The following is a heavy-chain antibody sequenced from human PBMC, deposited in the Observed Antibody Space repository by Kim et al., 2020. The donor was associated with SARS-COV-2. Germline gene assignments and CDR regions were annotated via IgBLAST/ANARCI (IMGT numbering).Heavy chain of an antibody. CDR3: ARFSEASGWYPWDWFDP. Sequence: SETLSLTCTVSGGSISSSSYYWGWIRQPPGKGLEWIGSIYYSGSTYYNPSLKSRVTISVDTSKNQFSLKLSSVTAADTAVYYCARFSEASGWYPWDWFDPWGQGTLVTVSS. V-gene: IGHV4-39*01. J-gene: IGHJ5*02. CDR2: IYYSGST. CDR1: GGSISSSSYY. D-gene: IGHD6-19*01.